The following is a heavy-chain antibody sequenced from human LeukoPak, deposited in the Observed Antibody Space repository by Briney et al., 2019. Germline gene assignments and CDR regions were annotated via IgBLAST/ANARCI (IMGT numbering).Heavy chain of an antibody. CDR1: GGSISSGSYY. J-gene: IGHJ6*04. V-gene: IGHV4-61*02. CDR2: IYTSGST. D-gene: IGHD3-3*01. Sequence: PSETLSLTCTVSGGSISSGSYYWSWIRQPAGKGLEWIGRIYTSGSTNYNPSLKSRVTISVDTSKNQFSLKLSSVTAADTAVYYCAREDITIFGVDKGTDVWGKGTTVTVSS. CDR3: AREDITIFGVDKGTDV.